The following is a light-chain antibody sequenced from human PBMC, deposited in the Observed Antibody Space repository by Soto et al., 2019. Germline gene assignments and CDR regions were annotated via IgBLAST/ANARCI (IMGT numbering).Light chain of an antibody. Sequence: EIVLKHSPGSLSLSPCERATLSSSASQSFSSSYLAWYQQKPGQAPRLLIYGASSRATGIPDRFSGSGSGTDFTLTISRLEPEDSAVYYCQQYGSSPPGTFGQGTKVDIK. V-gene: IGKV3-20*01. J-gene: IGKJ1*01. CDR3: QQYGSSPPGT. CDR1: QSFSSSY. CDR2: GAS.